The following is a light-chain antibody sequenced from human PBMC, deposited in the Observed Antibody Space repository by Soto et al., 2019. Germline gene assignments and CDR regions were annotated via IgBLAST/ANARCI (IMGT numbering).Light chain of an antibody. CDR2: EVS. CDR3: SSYAGSNIVV. V-gene: IGLV2-8*01. J-gene: IGLJ2*01. Sequence: QSALTQPPSASGSPGQSVTISCTGTSSDVGGYNFVSWYQQHPGKAPKLMIYEVSERPSGVPERFSDSKSGNTASLTVSGRQAEDEADYYCSSYAGSNIVVFGGGTKLTVL. CDR1: SSDVGGYNF.